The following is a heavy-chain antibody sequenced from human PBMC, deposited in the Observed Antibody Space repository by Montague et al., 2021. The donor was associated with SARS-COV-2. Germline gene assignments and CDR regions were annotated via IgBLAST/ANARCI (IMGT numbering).Heavy chain of an antibody. CDR1: GGSFSGYY. D-gene: IGHD2-2*02. J-gene: IGHJ6*03. CDR2: INHSGSA. Sequence: SETLSLTCAVYGGSFSGYYWNWIRQPPGKGLEWIGEINHSGSAKYNPSLKRRVTISVDTSKNQFSLKLNSVTAADTAVYYCARLGEGVVPAPILGVGPYYSYFYMDVWDKGATVTVSS. CDR3: ARLGEGVVPAPILGVGPYYSYFYMDV. V-gene: IGHV4-34*01.